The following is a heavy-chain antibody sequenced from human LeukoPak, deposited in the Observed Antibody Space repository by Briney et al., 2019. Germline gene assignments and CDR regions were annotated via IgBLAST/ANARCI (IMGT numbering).Heavy chain of an antibody. CDR3: ATLPHSIYEKYFQH. J-gene: IGHJ1*01. D-gene: IGHD5/OR15-5a*01. CDR2: IIVIVGST. Sequence: SVGALRLSCAASGFTFSSYAMSWVRQAPGKGLEWVSAIIVIVGSTYYADALKGRVTISRDNSKNTLYLQMNSLRAEDTAVYYCATLPHSIYEKYFQHWGQGTLVTVSS. V-gene: IGHV3-23*01. CDR1: GFTFSSYA.